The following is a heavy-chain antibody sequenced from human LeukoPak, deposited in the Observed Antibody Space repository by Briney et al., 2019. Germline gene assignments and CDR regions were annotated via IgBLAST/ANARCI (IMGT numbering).Heavy chain of an antibody. CDR1: GGSISTYY. Sequence: PSETLSLTCTVSGGSISTYYWSWIRQPPGKGLEWIGYIYYSGSTNYNPSLKSRVTISVDTSKKQFSLRLSSVTAADTAVYYCARGTDYYDSSGRFDYWGQGTLVTVSS. D-gene: IGHD3-22*01. CDR2: IYYSGST. V-gene: IGHV4-59*01. J-gene: IGHJ4*02. CDR3: ARGTDYYDSSGRFDY.